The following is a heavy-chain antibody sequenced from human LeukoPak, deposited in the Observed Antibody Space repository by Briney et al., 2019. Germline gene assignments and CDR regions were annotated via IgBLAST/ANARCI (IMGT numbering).Heavy chain of an antibody. Sequence: GGSLRLSCAASGFTFSNYGMSWVRQAPGRGLEWVSVIRGSGGGTYYADSVKGRFTISRDNSKNTVYLQMNSLRAEDTAVYYCVKARMPHCGTDCLESWGQGTLVTVSS. J-gene: IGHJ4*02. D-gene: IGHD2-21*02. V-gene: IGHV3-23*01. CDR3: VKARMPHCGTDCLES. CDR2: IRGSGGGT. CDR1: GFTFSNYG.